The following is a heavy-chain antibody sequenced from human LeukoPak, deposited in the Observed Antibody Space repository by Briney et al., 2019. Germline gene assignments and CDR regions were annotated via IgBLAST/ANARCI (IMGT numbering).Heavy chain of an antibody. CDR1: GFTFSSYG. Sequence: GGSLRLSCAASGFTFSSYGMHWVRQAPGKGLEWVAVISYDGSNKYYADSVKGRFTISRDNSKNTLYLQMNSLRAEDTAVYYCAKAFGPYCSGGGCYGESTFYYYYMDVWGKGTTVTVSS. D-gene: IGHD2-15*01. J-gene: IGHJ6*03. CDR3: AKAFGPYCSGGGCYGESTFYYYYMDV. CDR2: ISYDGSNK. V-gene: IGHV3-30*18.